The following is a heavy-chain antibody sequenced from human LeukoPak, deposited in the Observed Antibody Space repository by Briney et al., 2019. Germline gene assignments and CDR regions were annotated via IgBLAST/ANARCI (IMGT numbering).Heavy chain of an antibody. J-gene: IGHJ4*01. V-gene: IGHV1-2*02. CDR1: GYTFTGSY. D-gene: IGHD3-3*01. CDR3: ARGRQHLHYDLWSGYYSFDY. CDR2: INPNSGGT. Sequence: ASVKVSCKASGYTFTGSYMHWVRHAPGQGLEWMGWINPNSGGTNYAQKFQGRVTMTRDTSISTSYIELSRLRSDDTAVYYCARGRQHLHYDLWSGYYSFDYWRHGTLVTVSP.